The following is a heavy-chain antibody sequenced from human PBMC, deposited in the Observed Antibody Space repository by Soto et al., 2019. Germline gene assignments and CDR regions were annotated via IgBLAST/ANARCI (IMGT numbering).Heavy chain of an antibody. V-gene: IGHV4-39*01. J-gene: IGHJ3*02. CDR3: ARLGRRSTVTTNAFDI. CDR1: GGSISSSSYY. CDR2: IYYSGST. D-gene: IGHD4-17*01. Sequence: ETLSLTCTVSGGSISSSSYYWGWIRQPPGQALEWLGSIYYSGSTYYNPSLKSRVTISVDTSKNQFSLNLSSVTAADTAVYYCARLGRRSTVTTNAFDIWGQGTMVTVSS.